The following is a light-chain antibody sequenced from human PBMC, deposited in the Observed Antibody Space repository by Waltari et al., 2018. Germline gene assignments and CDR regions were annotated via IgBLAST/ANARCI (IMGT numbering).Light chain of an antibody. CDR1: QTVMTTY. CDR3: QQYDISPLT. J-gene: IGKJ4*01. Sequence: EIVLTQSPGTLSSSPGERATLACRASQTVMTTYLAWYQQKPGQAPTLLIYGAPSRATGIPDRFSGRGSGTDFSLTISSLEPEDFAVYYCQQYDISPLTFGGGTKVEIK. V-gene: IGKV3-20*01. CDR2: GAP.